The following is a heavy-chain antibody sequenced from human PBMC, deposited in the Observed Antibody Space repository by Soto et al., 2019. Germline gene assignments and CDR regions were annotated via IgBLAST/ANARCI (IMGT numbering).Heavy chain of an antibody. D-gene: IGHD2-15*01. CDR2: ISTYNGDT. CDR3: ARAGAAPYYYYGMDV. J-gene: IGHJ6*02. Sequence: ASVKDACKASGYTFSTSGMSWLRKDTRQGLEWMGWISTYNGDTNDAPKFQDRVTMTSDTSTSTVYMELRSLRSDDTAVYYCARAGAAPYYYYGMDVWGQGTRVTVSS. CDR1: GYTFSTSG. V-gene: IGHV1-18*01.